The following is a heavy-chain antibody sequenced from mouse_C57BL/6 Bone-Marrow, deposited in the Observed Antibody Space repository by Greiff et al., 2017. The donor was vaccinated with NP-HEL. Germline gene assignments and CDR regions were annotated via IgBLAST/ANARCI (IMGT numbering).Heavy chain of an antibody. CDR3: ARASWDWYFDV. D-gene: IGHD4-1*01. Sequence: DVMLVESGGGLVQPGRSLRLSCATSGFTFSDFYMEWVRQAPGKGLEWIAASRNKANDYTTEYSASVKGRFIVSRDTSQSILYLQMNALRAEDTAIYYCARASWDWYFDVWGTGTTVTVSS. CDR2: SRNKANDYTT. J-gene: IGHJ1*03. CDR1: GFTFSDFY. V-gene: IGHV7-1*01.